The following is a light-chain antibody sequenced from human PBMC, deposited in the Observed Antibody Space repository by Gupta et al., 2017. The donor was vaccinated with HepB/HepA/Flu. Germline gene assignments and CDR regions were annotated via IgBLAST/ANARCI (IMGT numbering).Light chain of an antibody. CDR1: ALPKQY. Sequence: SYELTQPPSVSVSPGQTARITCSGDALPKQYAYWYQQKPGQAPVLVIYKDSGRPSGIPERFSGSSSGTTVTFTISGVQAEDEADYYCQSADSSGTSNVVFGGGTKLTVL. J-gene: IGLJ2*01. V-gene: IGLV3-25*03. CDR3: QSADSSGTSNVV. CDR2: KDS.